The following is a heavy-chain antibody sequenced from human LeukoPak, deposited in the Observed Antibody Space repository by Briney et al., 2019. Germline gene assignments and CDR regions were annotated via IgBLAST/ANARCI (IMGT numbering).Heavy chain of an antibody. CDR1: GGSFSGYY. CDR2: INHSGST. V-gene: IGHV4-34*01. D-gene: IGHD6-19*01. CDR3: ARGSAAGRVFDY. J-gene: IGHJ4*02. Sequence: SETLSLTCAVYGGSFSGYYWSWIRQPPGKGLEWIGEINHSGSTNYNPSLKSRVTISVDKSKNQFSLKLSSVTAADTAVYYCARGSAAGRVFDYWGQGTLVTVSS.